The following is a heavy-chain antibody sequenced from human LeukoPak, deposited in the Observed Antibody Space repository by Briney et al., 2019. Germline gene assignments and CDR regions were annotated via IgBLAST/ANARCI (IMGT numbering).Heavy chain of an antibody. V-gene: IGHV3-30-3*01. D-gene: IGHD3-9*01. CDR2: ISYDGSNK. CDR3: ARDDILTGYDY. Sequence: GGSLRLSCAASGFTFSSYAMHWVRQAPGKGLEWVAVISYDGSNKYYADSVKGRFTISRDNSKNTLYLQMNSLRAEDTAVYYCARDDILTGYDYWGQGTLVTVSS. J-gene: IGHJ4*02. CDR1: GFTFSSYA.